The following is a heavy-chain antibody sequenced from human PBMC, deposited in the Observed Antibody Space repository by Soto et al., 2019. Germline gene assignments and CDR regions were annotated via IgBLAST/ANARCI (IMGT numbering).Heavy chain of an antibody. V-gene: IGHV4-31*03. CDR2: IYYSGST. CDR1: GGSISSGGYY. CDR3: ARDLPHYYDSSGYHRGYFDY. D-gene: IGHD3-22*01. Sequence: TLSLTCTVSGGSISSGGYYWSWIRQHPGKGLEWIGYIYYSGSTYYNPSLKSRVTISVDTSKNQFSLKLSSVTAADTAVYYCARDLPHYYDSSGYHRGYFDYWGLASLVTVSP. J-gene: IGHJ4*02.